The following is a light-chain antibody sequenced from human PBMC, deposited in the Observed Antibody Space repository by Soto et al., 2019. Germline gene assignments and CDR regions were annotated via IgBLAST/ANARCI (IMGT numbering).Light chain of an antibody. CDR1: NIGSTS. Sequence: SYELTQPPSVSVAPGQTARITCGGNNIGSTSVHWYKQSPGQAPVLVVYDDNDRPSGIPERFSGFNSENTATLTITRVEAGDEADYYCQVGNISTDHYVFGTGTKVTV. CDR2: DDN. J-gene: IGLJ1*01. V-gene: IGLV3-21*02. CDR3: QVGNISTDHYV.